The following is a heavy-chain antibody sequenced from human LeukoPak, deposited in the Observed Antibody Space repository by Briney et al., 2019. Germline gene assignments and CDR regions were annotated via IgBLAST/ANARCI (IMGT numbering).Heavy chain of an antibody. CDR2: INHSGST. CDR3: ARSREQWSPFGY. D-gene: IGHD6-19*01. V-gene: IGHV4-34*01. Sequence: SETLSLTCAVYGGSFSGYYWSWIRQPPGKGLEWIGEINHSGSTNYNPSLKSRVTISVDTSKNQFSLKLSSVTAADTAVYYCARSREQWSPFGYWGQGTLVTVSS. J-gene: IGHJ4*02. CDR1: GGSFSGYY.